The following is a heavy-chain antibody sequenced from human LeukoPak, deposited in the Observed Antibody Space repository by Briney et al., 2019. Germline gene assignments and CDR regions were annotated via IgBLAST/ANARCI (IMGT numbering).Heavy chain of an antibody. CDR3: ARGVYVLRYFDWLLSPHFDY. V-gene: IGHV4-39*07. J-gene: IGHJ4*02. D-gene: IGHD3-9*01. CDR2: IYYTGST. Sequence: PSETLSLTCTVSGSSISSTNYYWGWIRQSPGKGLEWIGSIYYTGSTYYNPSLKSRVSISLDMSKTHFFLKLTSVTAADTAMYYCARGVYVLRYFDWLLSPHFDYWGQGTLVTVSS. CDR1: GSSISSTNYY.